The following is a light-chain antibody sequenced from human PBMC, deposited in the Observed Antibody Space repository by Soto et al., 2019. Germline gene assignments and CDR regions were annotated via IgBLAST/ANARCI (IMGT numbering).Light chain of an antibody. CDR3: QQYYSFWT. J-gene: IGKJ1*01. CDR1: RSVDKW. Sequence: DIQMTQSPSTLSASLGDRVTIICRASRSVDKWLAWYQQKSGKDPKLLIYESSHLQSGVPSRFGGSGSGTEFTLTINNLQPEDVATYYCQQYYSFWTFGQGTTVEV. CDR2: ESS. V-gene: IGKV1-5*02.